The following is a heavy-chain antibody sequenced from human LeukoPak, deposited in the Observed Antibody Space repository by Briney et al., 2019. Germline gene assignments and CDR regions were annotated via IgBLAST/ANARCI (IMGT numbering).Heavy chain of an antibody. J-gene: IGHJ3*02. CDR3: ARSVTSTGDAFDT. Sequence: ASVKVSCKASGYTFTGYRMHWVRQAPGQGLEWMGWINPNSGGTNYAQKFQGRVTMTRDTSISTAYMELSRLRSDDTAVYYCARSVTSTGDAFDTWGQGTMVTVSS. CDR2: INPNSGGT. CDR1: GYTFTGYR. V-gene: IGHV1-2*02. D-gene: IGHD3-10*01.